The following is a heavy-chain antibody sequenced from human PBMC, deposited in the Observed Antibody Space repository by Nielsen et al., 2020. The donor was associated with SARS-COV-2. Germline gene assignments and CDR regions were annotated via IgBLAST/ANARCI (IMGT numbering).Heavy chain of an antibody. D-gene: IGHD4-17*01. CDR3: ARGPHDYGDYWLGY. Sequence: SETLSLTCTVSGGSISSSSFYWGWIRQSPGKGLEWIGCIYYNGNTYYNPSLKSRVTISVDTSKNQFSLKLSSVTAADTAVYYCARGPHDYGDYWLGYWGQGTLVTVSS. CDR2: IYYNGNT. J-gene: IGHJ4*02. V-gene: IGHV4-39*01. CDR1: GGSISSSSFY.